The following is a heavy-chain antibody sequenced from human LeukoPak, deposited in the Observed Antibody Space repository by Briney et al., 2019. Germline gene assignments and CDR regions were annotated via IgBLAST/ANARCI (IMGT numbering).Heavy chain of an antibody. CDR2: IYTSGST. D-gene: IGHD5-24*01. Sequence: SETLSLTCTVSGGSISSYYWSWIRQPAGKGLEWIGRIYTSGSTNYNPSLKSRVTMSVDTSKNQFSLKLSSVTAADTAVYYCARERVDGYNGDWFDPWGQGTLVTVSS. CDR1: GGSISSYY. J-gene: IGHJ5*02. V-gene: IGHV4-4*07. CDR3: ARERVDGYNGDWFDP.